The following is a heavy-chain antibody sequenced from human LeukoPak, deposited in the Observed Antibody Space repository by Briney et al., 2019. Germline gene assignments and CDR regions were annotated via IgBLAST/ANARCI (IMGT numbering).Heavy chain of an antibody. D-gene: IGHD3-3*01. CDR1: GYTFTGYY. J-gene: IGHJ4*02. Sequence: GASVKVSCKASGYTFTGYYMHWVRQAPGQGLEWMGRINPNNGGTNYAQKLQGRVTMTTDTSTSTAYMELRSLRSDDTAVYYCARVFSRITIFGVVSGPYYFDYWGQGTLVTVSS. CDR2: INPNNGGT. CDR3: ARVFSRITIFGVVSGPYYFDY. V-gene: IGHV1-2*06.